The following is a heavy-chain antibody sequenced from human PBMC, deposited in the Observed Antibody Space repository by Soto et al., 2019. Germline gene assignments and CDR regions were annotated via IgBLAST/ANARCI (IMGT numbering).Heavy chain of an antibody. CDR1: GFSFGSYA. CDR2: ISGSDGKT. CDR3: ARWSYLDY. J-gene: IGHJ4*02. D-gene: IGHD3-3*01. Sequence: GGSLRLSCAASGFSFGSYALSWVRQAPGKGLEWVSTISGSDGKTFYADAVKGRFSISRDTSQNTLYLQMNSLRADDTAIYYCARWSYLDYWGQGTRVTVS. V-gene: IGHV3-23*01.